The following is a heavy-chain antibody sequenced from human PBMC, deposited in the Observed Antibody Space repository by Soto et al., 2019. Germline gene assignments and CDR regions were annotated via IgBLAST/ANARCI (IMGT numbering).Heavy chain of an antibody. CDR3: AREVNNYYGMDV. Sequence: QVQLQESGPGLVKPSQTLSLTCSISGDSISSDDYYWSWFRQPPGKGLEWIGYISYSGSTYYNPSLKSRITISVDTSKTQFSLILSSVTAADTAVFYCAREVNNYYGMDVWGQGTTVTVSS. J-gene: IGHJ6*02. V-gene: IGHV4-30-4*01. CDR2: ISYSGST. CDR1: GDSISSDDYY.